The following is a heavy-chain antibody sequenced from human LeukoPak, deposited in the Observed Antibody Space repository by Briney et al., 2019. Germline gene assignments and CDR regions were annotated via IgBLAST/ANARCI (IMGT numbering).Heavy chain of an antibody. CDR2: IYTSGST. V-gene: IGHV4-61*02. Sequence: SQTLSLTCPVSGGSISSGSYYWSWIRQPAGKGLEWIGRIYTSGSTNYNPSLKSRVTISVDTSKNQFSLKLSSVTAADTAVYYCARTLLPAASNNWFDPWGQGTLVTVSS. CDR3: ARTLLPAASNNWFDP. J-gene: IGHJ5*02. D-gene: IGHD2-2*01. CDR1: GGSISSGSYY.